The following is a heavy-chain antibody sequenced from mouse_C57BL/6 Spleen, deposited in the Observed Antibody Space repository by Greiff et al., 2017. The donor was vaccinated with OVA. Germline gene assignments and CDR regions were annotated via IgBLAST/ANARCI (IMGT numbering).Heavy chain of an antibody. V-gene: IGHV1-54*01. CDR1: GYAFTNYL. J-gene: IGHJ2*01. CDR3: ARELGDY. D-gene: IGHD4-1*01. Sequence: VQLQESGAELVRPGTSVKVSCKASGYAFTNYLIEWVKQRPGQGLEWIGVINPGSGGTNYNEKFKGKATLTADKSSSTAYMQLSSLTSEDSAVYFCARELGDYWGQGTTLTVSS. CDR2: INPGSGGT.